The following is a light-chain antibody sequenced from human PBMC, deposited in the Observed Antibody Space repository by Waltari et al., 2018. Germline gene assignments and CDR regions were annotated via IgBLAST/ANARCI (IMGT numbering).Light chain of an antibody. J-gene: IGKJ1*01. Sequence: DIVLTQPPCPASLPPGERVTLSCSASQSVGRSSLAWYQQKPGQAPRLVIYRASRRATGIPDRFSGSGSGTDFSLTISRLEPEDFAVYYCQQHGTLPATFGQGTKVEIK. CDR2: RAS. CDR1: QSVGRSS. CDR3: QQHGTLPAT. V-gene: IGKV3-20*01.